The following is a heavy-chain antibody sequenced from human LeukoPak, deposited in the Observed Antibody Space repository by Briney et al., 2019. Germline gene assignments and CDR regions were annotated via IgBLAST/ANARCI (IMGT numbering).Heavy chain of an antibody. D-gene: IGHD3-22*01. CDR3: AGGRTYYYDSSGLYMDV. CDR2: ISSSGSTI. Sequence: GRSLRLSCAASGFTFSDYYMSWIRQAPGKGLERVSYISSSGSTIYYADSVKGRFTISRDNAKNSLYLQMNSLRAEDTAVYYCAGGRTYYYDSSGLYMDVWGKGTTVTVSS. CDR1: GFTFSDYY. J-gene: IGHJ6*04. V-gene: IGHV3-11*01.